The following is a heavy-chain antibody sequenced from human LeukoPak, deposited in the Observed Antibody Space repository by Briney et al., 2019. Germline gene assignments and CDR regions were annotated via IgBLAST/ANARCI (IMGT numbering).Heavy chain of an antibody. CDR2: INTNTGNP. Sequence: ASVKVSCKASGYTFTSYAMNWVRQAPGQGLEWMGWINTNTGNPTYAQGFTGRFVFSLDTSVSTAYLQISSLKAEDTAVYYCARGGSGSYYKGYYYYYGMDVWGQGTTVTVSS. D-gene: IGHD1-26*01. J-gene: IGHJ6*02. CDR1: GYTFTSYA. CDR3: ARGGSGSYYKGYYYYYGMDV. V-gene: IGHV7-4-1*02.